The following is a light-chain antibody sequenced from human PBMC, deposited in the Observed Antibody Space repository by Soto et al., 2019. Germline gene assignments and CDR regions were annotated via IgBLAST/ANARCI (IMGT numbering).Light chain of an antibody. CDR1: SSNIGGNS. CDR3: LAYAGSYIYD. Sequence: QSVLTQPPSVSEAPGQRVTISCSGSSSNIGGNSVSLYQQLPGTAPKLLIYDDDKRPSGITDRFSGSKSGNTASLTISGLQAEDEADYYCLAYAGSYIYDLGTGTRSPX. J-gene: IGLJ1*01. CDR2: DDD. V-gene: IGLV1-51*01.